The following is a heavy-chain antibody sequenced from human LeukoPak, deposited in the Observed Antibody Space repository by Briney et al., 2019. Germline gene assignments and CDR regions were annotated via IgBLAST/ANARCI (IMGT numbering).Heavy chain of an antibody. D-gene: IGHD3-9*01. CDR1: GGSISYYY. CDR3: ARGGTYNDILSFDP. Sequence: SETLSLTCTVSGGSISYYYWTWIRQSPGMGLEWIGQIYYTGSTYYNPSLKRRVTISVDTSRNQFSLNLTSVTAADTAVYYCARGGTYNDILSFDPWGQGTLVTVSS. V-gene: IGHV4-59*01. CDR2: IYYTGST. J-gene: IGHJ5*02.